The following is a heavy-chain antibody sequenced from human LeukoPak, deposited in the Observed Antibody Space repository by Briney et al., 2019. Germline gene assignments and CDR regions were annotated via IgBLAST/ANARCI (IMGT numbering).Heavy chain of an antibody. D-gene: IGHD5-18*01. Sequence: GGSLRLSCAASGFTFSSYAMHWVRQAPGKGLEWVAVISYDGSNKYYADSVKGRFTISRDSSKNTLYLQMNSLRAEDTAVYYCARDRWIQLWLSSDAFDIWGQGTMVTVSS. CDR2: ISYDGSNK. CDR1: GFTFSSYA. V-gene: IGHV3-30-3*01. J-gene: IGHJ3*02. CDR3: ARDRWIQLWLSSDAFDI.